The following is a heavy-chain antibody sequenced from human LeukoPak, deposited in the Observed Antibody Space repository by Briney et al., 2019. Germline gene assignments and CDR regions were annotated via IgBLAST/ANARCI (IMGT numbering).Heavy chain of an antibody. CDR2: VSGTGGST. J-gene: IGHJ4*02. V-gene: IGHV3-23*01. D-gene: IGHD3-22*01. CDR3: TADLRRTYRDSSDYLLSDS. CDR1: GFTFGSHA. Sequence: GGSLRLSCAASGFTFGSHAMSWVRQAPGKGLEWVSTVSGTGGSTYYADSVKGRFTISRDNSKNTLYLQMNSLKTEDTAVYHCTADLRRTYRDSSDYLLSDSWGQGTLVTVSS.